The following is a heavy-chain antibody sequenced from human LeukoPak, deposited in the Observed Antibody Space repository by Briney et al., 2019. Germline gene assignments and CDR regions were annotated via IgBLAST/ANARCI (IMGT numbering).Heavy chain of an antibody. Sequence: PGRSLRLSCASSGFTFSSYAMHWVRQAPGKGLEWVAVISYDGSNKYYADSVKGRFTISRDNSKNTLYLQMNSLRAEDTAVYYCARGEYSSSWLDYWGQGTLVTVSS. V-gene: IGHV3-30*04. CDR1: GFTFSSYA. CDR2: ISYDGSNK. D-gene: IGHD6-13*01. J-gene: IGHJ4*02. CDR3: ARGEYSSSWLDY.